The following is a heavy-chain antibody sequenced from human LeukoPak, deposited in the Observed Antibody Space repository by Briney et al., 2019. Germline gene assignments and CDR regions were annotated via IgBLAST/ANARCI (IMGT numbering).Heavy chain of an antibody. D-gene: IGHD6-19*01. CDR1: GGSISSSSYY. J-gene: IGHJ4*02. CDR3: ARVAEIAVAGSDY. V-gene: IGHV4-39*07. CDR2: IYYSGST. Sequence: SETLSLTCTVSGGSISSSSYYWGWIRQPAGKGLEWIGSIYYSGSTYYNPSIKSRVTISVDTSKNQFSLKLSSVTAADTAVYDCARVAEIAVAGSDYWGQGTLVTVSS.